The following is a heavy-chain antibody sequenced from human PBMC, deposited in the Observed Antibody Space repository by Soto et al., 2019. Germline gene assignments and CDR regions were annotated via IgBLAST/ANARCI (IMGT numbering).Heavy chain of an antibody. CDR3: ARDTTYFVFWSGYYKLDYYYYYMDV. J-gene: IGHJ6*03. CDR1: GYTFTSYG. CDR2: ISAYNGNT. V-gene: IGHV1-18*01. D-gene: IGHD3-3*01. Sequence: ASVKVSCKASGYTFTSYGISWVRQAPGQGLEWMGWISAYNGNTNYAQKLQGRVTMTTDTSTSTAYMELRSLRSDDTAVYYCARDTTYFVFWSGYYKLDYYYYYMDVWGKGTTVTVSS.